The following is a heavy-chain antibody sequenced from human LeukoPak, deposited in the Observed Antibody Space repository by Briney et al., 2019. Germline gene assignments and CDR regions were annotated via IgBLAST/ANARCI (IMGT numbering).Heavy chain of an antibody. CDR1: GFTFSSYE. D-gene: IGHD1-14*01. CDR3: AREHPDGYFDL. V-gene: IGHV3-48*03. Sequence: GGSLRLSCAASGFTFSSYEMNWVRQAPGKGLEWVSYISSSGSTIYYADSVKGRFTISRDNAKNSLYLQMNSLRAEDTAVYYCAREHPDGYFDLWGRGTLVTVSS. J-gene: IGHJ2*01. CDR2: ISSSGSTI.